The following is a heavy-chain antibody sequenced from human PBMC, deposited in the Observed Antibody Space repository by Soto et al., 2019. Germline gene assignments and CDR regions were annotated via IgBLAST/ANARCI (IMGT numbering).Heavy chain of an antibody. J-gene: IGHJ4*02. D-gene: IGHD3-22*01. CDR2: IYYSGST. Sequence: SEPLPLTCTVSGGSISGGDCYWSWIRQPPGKGLEWIGYIYYSGSTYYNPSLKSRVTISVDTSKNQFSLKLSSVTAADTAVYYCARADTMIVVFDYWGQGTLVTVSS. CDR1: GGSISGGDCY. V-gene: IGHV4-30-4*01. CDR3: ARADTMIVVFDY.